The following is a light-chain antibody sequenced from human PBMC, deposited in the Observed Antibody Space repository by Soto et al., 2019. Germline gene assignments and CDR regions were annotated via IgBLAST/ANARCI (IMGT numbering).Light chain of an antibody. J-gene: IGKJ4*01. Sequence: EIVMTQSPATLSVSPGEGATLSCKASQNVYNNLAWYQQRPGQPPRLLIYDASTRATGISARFSGSGYGTEITRTISSLQSEDFAVYFCQQCRNWPLTFCGGTKVEIK. CDR3: QQCRNWPLT. CDR1: QNVYNN. CDR2: DAS. V-gene: IGKV3-15*01.